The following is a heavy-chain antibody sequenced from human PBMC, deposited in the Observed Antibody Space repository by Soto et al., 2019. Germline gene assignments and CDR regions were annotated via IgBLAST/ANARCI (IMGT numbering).Heavy chain of an antibody. D-gene: IGHD6-19*01. CDR2: IGSRGDST. Sequence: EVQLLESGGGLVQPGGSLRLSCAASGFTFSSFAMSWVRQAPGKGLEWVSAIGSRGDSTYYADSVKGRFTISRDNSKNTLDLQTHSLRAEDTAVYYCAKDLIYGYNSGRPFDSWGQGTLVTVSS. CDR1: GFTFSSFA. CDR3: AKDLIYGYNSGRPFDS. V-gene: IGHV3-23*01. J-gene: IGHJ4*02.